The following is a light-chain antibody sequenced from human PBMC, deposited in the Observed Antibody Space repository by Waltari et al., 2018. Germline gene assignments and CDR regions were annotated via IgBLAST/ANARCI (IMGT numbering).Light chain of an antibody. J-gene: IGKJ4*01. V-gene: IGKV4-1*01. CDR2: WAS. Sequence: DIVMTQSPDSLAVSLGERATINCKPSQSVLYSSNNKHSLAWYQQKPGQPPKFLIHWASTRESGVPDRFSGSGSGTDFTLTISSLQAEDVAVYYCQQFYSTPLTFGGGTKVEIK. CDR3: QQFYSTPLT. CDR1: QSVLYSSNNKHS.